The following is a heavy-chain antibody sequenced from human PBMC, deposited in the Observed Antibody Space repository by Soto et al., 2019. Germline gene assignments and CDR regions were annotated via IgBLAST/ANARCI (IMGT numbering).Heavy chain of an antibody. Sequence: SETLSLTCTVSGGSISSSSYYWGWIRQPPGKGLEWIGSIYYSGSTYYNPSLKSRVTISVDTSKNQFSLKLSSVTAADTAVYYCARHGGPYYYGSGSPLPNWFDPWGQGTLVTVSS. D-gene: IGHD3-10*01. J-gene: IGHJ5*02. CDR3: ARHGGPYYYGSGSPLPNWFDP. CDR2: IYYSGST. V-gene: IGHV4-39*01. CDR1: GGSISSSSYY.